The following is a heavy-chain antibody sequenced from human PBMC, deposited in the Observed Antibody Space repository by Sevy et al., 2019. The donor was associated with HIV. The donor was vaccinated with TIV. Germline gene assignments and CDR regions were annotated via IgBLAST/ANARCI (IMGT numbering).Heavy chain of an antibody. V-gene: IGHV3-30*18. Sequence: GGSLRLSCAASGFTFSSYGMHWVRQAPGKGLEWVAVISYDGSNKYYADSVKGRFTISRDNSKNTLNLQMNSLRAEDTAVYYCAKRSDRGIAAAGAQAGMDVWGQGTTVTVSS. CDR2: ISYDGSNK. CDR1: GFTFSSYG. CDR3: AKRSDRGIAAAGAQAGMDV. D-gene: IGHD6-13*01. J-gene: IGHJ6*02.